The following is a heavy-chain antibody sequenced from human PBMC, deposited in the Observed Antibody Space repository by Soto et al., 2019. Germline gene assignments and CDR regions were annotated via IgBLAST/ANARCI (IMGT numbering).Heavy chain of an antibody. CDR2: IYYSGST. CDR3: AGSAVARYFDY. V-gene: IGHV4-39*01. J-gene: IGHJ4*02. CDR1: GGSLSSSIYY. Sequence: SETLSLTCTVSGGSLSSSIYYWGWIRQPPGKGLEWIGSIYYSGSTYYNPSLKSRVTISVDTSKNQFSLKLSSVTAADTAVYYCAGSAVARYFDYWGQGTLVTVSS. D-gene: IGHD6-19*01.